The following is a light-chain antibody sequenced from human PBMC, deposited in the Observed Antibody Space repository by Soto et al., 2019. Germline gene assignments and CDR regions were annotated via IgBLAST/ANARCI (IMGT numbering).Light chain of an antibody. V-gene: IGKV1-39*01. CDR2: AAS. CDR3: QLSYSTPRT. Sequence: DIQMTQSPSSLSASVGDRVTITCRASQSISSYLNWYQQKPGKAPKLLIYAASSLQSGVPSRFSGSGSGTDFTLTSSRLQPEDFATYYCQLSYSTPRTFGQGTKVEI. CDR1: QSISSY. J-gene: IGKJ1*01.